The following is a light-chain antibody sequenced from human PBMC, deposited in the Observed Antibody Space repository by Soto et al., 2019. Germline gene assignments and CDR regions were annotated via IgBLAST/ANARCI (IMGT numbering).Light chain of an antibody. CDR1: QSINNNF. CDR3: QQYTNLPRT. J-gene: IGKJ1*01. CDR2: RVS. Sequence: EIVLTQSPGTLSLSPGETATLSCRASQSINNNFLAWYQQRPGQAPRLLIFRVSSSASGIPDKFRGSGSGTDFTLTITRLEPEDFALYYCQQYTNLPRTFGQGTKVEIK. V-gene: IGKV3-20*01.